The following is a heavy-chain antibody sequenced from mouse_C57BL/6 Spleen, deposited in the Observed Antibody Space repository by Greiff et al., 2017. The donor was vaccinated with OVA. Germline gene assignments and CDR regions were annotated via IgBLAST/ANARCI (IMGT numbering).Heavy chain of an antibody. V-gene: IGHV1-39*01. CDR1: GYSFTDYN. CDR2: INPNYGTT. D-gene: IGHD1-1*01. J-gene: IGHJ4*01. Sequence: EVQLQQSGPELVKPGASVKISCKASGYSFTDYNMNWVKQSHGKSLEWIGVINPNYGTTSYNQKFKGKATLTVAKDYSTAYTQLNILTSEDSAGYYCARYGSSYAMDDWGQGTSVTVAA. CDR3: ARYGSSYAMDD.